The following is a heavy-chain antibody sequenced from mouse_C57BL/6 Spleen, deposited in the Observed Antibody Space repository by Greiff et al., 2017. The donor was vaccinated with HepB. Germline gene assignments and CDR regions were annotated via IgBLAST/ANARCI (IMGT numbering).Heavy chain of an antibody. CDR2: ISDGGSYT. Sequence: EVMLVESGGGLVKPGGSLKLSCAASGFTFSSYAMSWVRQTPEKRLEWVATISDGGSYTYYPDNVKGRFTISRDNAKNNLYLQMSHLKSEDTAMYYCAREDGSTLFAYWGQGTLVTVSA. CDR3: AREDGSTLFAY. D-gene: IGHD1-1*01. J-gene: IGHJ3*01. V-gene: IGHV5-4*01. CDR1: GFTFSSYA.